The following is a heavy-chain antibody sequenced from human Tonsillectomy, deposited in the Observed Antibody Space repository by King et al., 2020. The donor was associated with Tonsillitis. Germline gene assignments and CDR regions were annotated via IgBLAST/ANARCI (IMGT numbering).Heavy chain of an antibody. J-gene: IGHJ4*02. CDR2: VRYDGSNK. Sequence: QVQLVESGGGVVQPGGSLRLSCAVSGFTFTSYGMHWVRQAPGKGLELVAFVRYDGSNKYYVDSAKGRFTISRDNSKNTMYLQMNSLRVEDTALYYWAKNLWVRQQQGCPPDYWGQGALVTVSS. CDR3: AKNLWVRQQQGCPPDY. V-gene: IGHV3-30*02. D-gene: IGHD6-13*01. CDR1: GFTFTSYG.